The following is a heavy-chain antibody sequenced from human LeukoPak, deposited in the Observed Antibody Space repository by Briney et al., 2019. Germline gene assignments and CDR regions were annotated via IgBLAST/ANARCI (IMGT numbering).Heavy chain of an antibody. CDR1: GGSISSHY. V-gene: IGHV4-59*11. D-gene: IGHD3-22*01. Sequence: SETLSLTCTVSGGSISSHYWSWLRQPPGKGLEWIGYIYYIGSTNYNPSLKSRVTISVDTSKSQFSLKLSSVTAADTAVYYCARVYDSGGYYYFDYWGQGTLVTVSS. CDR3: ARVYDSGGYYYFDY. CDR2: IYYIGST. J-gene: IGHJ4*02.